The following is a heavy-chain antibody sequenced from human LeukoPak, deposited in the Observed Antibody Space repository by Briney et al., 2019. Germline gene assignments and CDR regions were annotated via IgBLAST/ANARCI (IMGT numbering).Heavy chain of an antibody. J-gene: IGHJ4*02. D-gene: IGHD5-24*01. CDR3: ARDRHGYRRFDY. CDR2: IIPIFGTA. V-gene: IGHV1-69*01. Sequence: ASVKVSCKASGGTFSSYAISWVRQAPGQGLEWMGGIIPIFGTANYAQKFQGRVTITADESTSTAYMELSRLRSEDTAVYYCARDRHGYRRFDYWGQGTLVTVSS. CDR1: GGTFSSYA.